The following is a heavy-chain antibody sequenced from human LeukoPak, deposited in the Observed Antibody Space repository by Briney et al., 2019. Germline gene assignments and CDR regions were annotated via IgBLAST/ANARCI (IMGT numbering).Heavy chain of an antibody. V-gene: IGHV3-30*02. Sequence: GGSLRLSCAASGFTFSSYAMHWVRQAPGKGLEWVAFIRYDGSNKYYADSVKGRFTISRDNSKNTLYLQMNSLRAEDTAVYYCAKDEVDTAMAGYYYYYMDVWGKGTTVTISS. J-gene: IGHJ6*03. CDR3: AKDEVDTAMAGYYYYYMDV. CDR1: GFTFSSYA. CDR2: IRYDGSNK. D-gene: IGHD5-18*01.